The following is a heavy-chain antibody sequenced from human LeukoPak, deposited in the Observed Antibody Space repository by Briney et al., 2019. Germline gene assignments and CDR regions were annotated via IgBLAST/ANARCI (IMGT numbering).Heavy chain of an antibody. CDR2: MNPNSGNT. D-gene: IGHD6-13*01. V-gene: IGHV1-8*02. J-gene: IGHJ3*02. Sequence: ASVKVSCKASGYTFTSYGISWVRQATGQGLEWMGWMNPNSGNTGYAQKFQGRVTMTRNTSISTAYMELSSLRSEDTAVYYCARAEDSSSWYNDAFDIWGQGTMVTVSS. CDR1: GYTFTSYG. CDR3: ARAEDSSSWYNDAFDI.